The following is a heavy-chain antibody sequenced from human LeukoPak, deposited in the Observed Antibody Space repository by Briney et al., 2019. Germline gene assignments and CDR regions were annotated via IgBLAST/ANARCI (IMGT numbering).Heavy chain of an antibody. J-gene: IGHJ4*02. CDR2: IWPSDSDT. D-gene: IGHD1-26*01. CDR1: GYTFTNYW. V-gene: IGHV5-51*01. Sequence: GESLKISCKGSGYTFTNYWIGWVRQLPGKGLEWMGIIWPSDSDTRYSPSFQGQVTISADKSISTAYLQWSSLKASDTAIYFCARRISGYYIDYWGQGTLVTVSS. CDR3: ARRISGYYIDY.